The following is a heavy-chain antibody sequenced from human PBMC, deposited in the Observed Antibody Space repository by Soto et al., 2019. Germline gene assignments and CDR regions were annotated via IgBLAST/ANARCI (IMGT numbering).Heavy chain of an antibody. V-gene: IGHV3-74*03. J-gene: IGHJ5*02. D-gene: IGHD1-26*01. CDR1: GFTFGNFW. Sequence: PGESLKISCSDSGFTFGNFWIHWVRQAPGKGLEWVSHIGPGGTDIVYADSVKGRFIISRDNARNTVYLQMNSLEAEDTAVYYCAKLPWEVAPSWGQGTLVTVSS. CDR2: IGPGGTDI. CDR3: AKLPWEVAPS.